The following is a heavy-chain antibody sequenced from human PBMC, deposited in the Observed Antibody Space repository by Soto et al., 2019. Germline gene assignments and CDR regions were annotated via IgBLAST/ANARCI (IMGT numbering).Heavy chain of an antibody. V-gene: IGHV1-8*01. Sequence: QVQLVQSGAEVRRPGASVKVSCKASGYSFTSLHFNWVRQATGQGLEWIGWMNPHSGETGYAQRFQGRVTMTRDISLSTDYLEQRSLTYHYTAVSFCARGSQGPVDHWGQGTLVNVSS. CDR2: MNPHSGET. D-gene: IGHD6-19*01. J-gene: IGHJ4*02. CDR3: ARGSQGPVDH. CDR1: GYSFTSLH.